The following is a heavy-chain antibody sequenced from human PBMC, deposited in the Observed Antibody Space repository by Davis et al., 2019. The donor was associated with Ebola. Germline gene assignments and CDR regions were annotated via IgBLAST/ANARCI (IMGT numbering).Heavy chain of an antibody. Sequence: PSETLSLTCTVSGGSISSSSYYWGWIRQPPGKGLEWIGSIYYSGSTYYNPSLKSRVTISVDTSKNQFSLRLSSVTAADTAVYYCARVGLDSSGSYAYYFDYWGQGTLVTVSS. CDR3: ARVGLDSSGSYAYYFDY. V-gene: IGHV4-39*07. D-gene: IGHD6-19*01. J-gene: IGHJ4*02. CDR1: GGSISSSSYY. CDR2: IYYSGST.